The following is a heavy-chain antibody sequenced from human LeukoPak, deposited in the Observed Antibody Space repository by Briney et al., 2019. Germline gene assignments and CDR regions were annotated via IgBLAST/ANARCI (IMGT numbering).Heavy chain of an antibody. J-gene: IGHJ4*02. CDR1: GYTFTAYY. D-gene: IGHD2-21*01. V-gene: IGHV1-2*02. CDR3: ARDLSHYCGGDCSTFDY. Sequence: ASVKVPCKASGYTFTAYYMHWVRQAPGQGLQWMGWIDPSSGGTNYAQRFQGRVTMTRDTSISTAYMELSSLRSDDTAVYYCARDLSHYCGGDCSTFDYWGQGTLVTVSS. CDR2: IDPSSGGT.